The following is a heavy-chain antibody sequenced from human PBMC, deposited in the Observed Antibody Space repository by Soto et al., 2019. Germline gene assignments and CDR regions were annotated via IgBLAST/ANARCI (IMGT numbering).Heavy chain of an antibody. V-gene: IGHV3-74*01. Sequence: GGSLRLSCAASGFTFSSYWMHWVRQAPGKGLVWVSRINSDGSSTSYADSVKGRFTISRDNAKNTLYLQMNSLRAEDTAVYYCARAWGYCSGGSCYTIGDYYYYYGMDVWGQGTTVTVSS. CDR1: GFTFSSYW. CDR3: ARAWGYCSGGSCYTIGDYYYYYGMDV. J-gene: IGHJ6*02. D-gene: IGHD2-15*01. CDR2: INSDGSST.